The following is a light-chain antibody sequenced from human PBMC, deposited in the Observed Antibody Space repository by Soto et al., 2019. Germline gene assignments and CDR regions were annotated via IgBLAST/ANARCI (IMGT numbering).Light chain of an antibody. CDR1: QGISSY. Sequence: AIRMTQSPSSFSASTGDRVTITCRASQGISSYLAWYQQKPGKAPKLLIYAASTLQSGVPSRFSGSGSGTDFTLTISCLQSEDIATYYCQQYYSYLYTFGQGTKLEIK. J-gene: IGKJ2*01. CDR3: QQYYSYLYT. CDR2: AAS. V-gene: IGKV1-8*01.